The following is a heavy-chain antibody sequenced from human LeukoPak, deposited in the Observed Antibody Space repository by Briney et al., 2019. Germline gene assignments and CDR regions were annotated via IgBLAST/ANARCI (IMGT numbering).Heavy chain of an antibody. V-gene: IGHV3-72*01. CDR3: AGGFKSELYGDYFDY. J-gene: IGHJ4*02. Sequence: PGGSLRLSCAASGFTFSDNFMDWVRQAPGKGLECVGRIRKTANSYITEYPASVNGRFTVSRDDSKNLLFLQMNSLKTEDTAVYYCAGGFKSELYGDYFDYWGQGTLVTVSS. D-gene: IGHD4-17*01. CDR1: GFTFSDNF. CDR2: IRKTANSYIT.